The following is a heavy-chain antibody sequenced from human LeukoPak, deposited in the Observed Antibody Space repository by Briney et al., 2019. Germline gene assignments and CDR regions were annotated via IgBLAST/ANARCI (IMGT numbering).Heavy chain of an antibody. CDR2: IYHSGST. V-gene: IGHV4-4*02. CDR1: GGSITSSNC. CDR3: ARHRFWGRGIAAAGVGWYFDL. J-gene: IGHJ2*01. Sequence: PSATLVLTSAASGGSITSSNCWSWVRQPPGKGLEWLGEIYHSGSTNYSPSRKCRLSISADKCKHQFSLKLSSVPAADTAVYYCARHRFWGRGIAAAGVGWYFDLWGRGTLVTVSS. D-gene: IGHD6-13*01.